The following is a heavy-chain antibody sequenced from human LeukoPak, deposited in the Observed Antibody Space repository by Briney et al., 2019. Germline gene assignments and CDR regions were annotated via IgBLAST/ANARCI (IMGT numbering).Heavy chain of an antibody. CDR1: GFTISSYE. V-gene: IGHV3-23*01. CDR2: ISGSGGST. Sequence: GGSLRLSCAASGFTISSYEMNWVRQAPGKGLEWVSAISGSGGSTYYADSVKGRFTISRDNSKNTLYLQMNSLRAEDTAVYYCARRAGAYSHPYDYWGQGTLVTVSS. CDR3: ARRAGAYSHPYDY. D-gene: IGHD4/OR15-4a*01. J-gene: IGHJ4*02.